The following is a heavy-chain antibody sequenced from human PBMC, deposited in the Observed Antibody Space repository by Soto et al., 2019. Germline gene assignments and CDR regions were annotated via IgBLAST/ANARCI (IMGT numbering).Heavy chain of an antibody. CDR1: GYTFTSYG. Sequence: ASVKVSCKASGYTFTSYGISWVRQAPGQGLEWMGWISAYNGNTNYAQKLQGRVTMTTDTSTSTAYMELRRLRSDDTAVYYCARFDYVDYYSYYGKDYWGQGTTVTVSS. CDR2: ISAYNGNT. V-gene: IGHV1-18*01. D-gene: IGHD4-17*01. J-gene: IGHJ6*02. CDR3: ARFDYVDYYSYYGKDY.